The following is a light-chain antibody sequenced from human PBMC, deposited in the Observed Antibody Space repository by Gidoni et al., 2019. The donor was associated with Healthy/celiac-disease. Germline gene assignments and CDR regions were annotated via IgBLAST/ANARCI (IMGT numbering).Light chain of an antibody. J-gene: IGKJ4*01. CDR1: QSVSSY. Sequence: EIVLTQSPATLSLSPGERATLSCRASQSVSSYLAWYQQKPGQAPRLLIYDASNRATGIPARFSCSGSVTDFTLTIRSLEPEDFAVYYCQQRSTWLTFXGXTKVEIK. CDR3: QQRSTWLT. CDR2: DAS. V-gene: IGKV3-11*01.